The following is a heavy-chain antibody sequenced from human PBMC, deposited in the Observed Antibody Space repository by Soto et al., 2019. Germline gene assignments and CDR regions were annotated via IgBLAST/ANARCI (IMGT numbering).Heavy chain of an antibody. CDR1: GFTFSSYA. CDR2: ISGSGGST. V-gene: IGHV3-23*01. J-gene: IGHJ6*02. CDR3: AAVPAAIPYYYYYYGMDV. D-gene: IGHD2-2*02. Sequence: GGSLRLSCAASGFTFSSYAMSWVRQAPGKGLEWVSAISGSGGSTYYADSVKGRFTISRDNSKNTLYLQMNSLRAEDTAVYYCAAVPAAIPYYYYYYGMDVWGQGTTVTVSS.